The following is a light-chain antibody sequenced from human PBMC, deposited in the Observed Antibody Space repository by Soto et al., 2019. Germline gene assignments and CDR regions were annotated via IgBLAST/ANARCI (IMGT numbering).Light chain of an antibody. CDR2: GAS. J-gene: IGKJ5*01. CDR3: QQYAVSPIT. CDR1: QSVTTQ. V-gene: IGKV3-20*01. Sequence: IVLTQSPGTLSLSPGERATLSCRASQSVTTQLAWYQQKPGQAPRLIIHGASSRATGVPDRITGSGSGTDFTLSISRLEPGDFAVYYCQQYAVSPITFGQGTRLEIK.